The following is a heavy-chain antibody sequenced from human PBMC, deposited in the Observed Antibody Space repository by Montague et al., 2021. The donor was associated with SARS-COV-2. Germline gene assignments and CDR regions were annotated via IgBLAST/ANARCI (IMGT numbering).Heavy chain of an antibody. D-gene: IGHD4-17*01. V-gene: IGHV4-61*02. CDR1: GGSISSGSYY. J-gene: IGHJ6*02. Sequence: TLSLTCTVSGGSISSGSYYWSWIRQPAGKGLEWIGRISISGSTNYXXXLKSRVTISVDTSKDQFSLKVSSVTAADTAVYYCARDYGDYSYYYGLDVWGQGTTVTVSS. CDR3: ARDYGDYSYYYGLDV. CDR2: ISISGST.